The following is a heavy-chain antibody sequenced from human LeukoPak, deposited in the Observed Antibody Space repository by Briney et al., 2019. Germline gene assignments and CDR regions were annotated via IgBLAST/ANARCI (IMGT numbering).Heavy chain of an antibody. CDR3: ARSLRVRGVPDYMDV. CDR1: GFTFSSYG. CDR2: VSGSGGTT. Sequence: GGSLRLSCAASGFTFSSYGMSWVRQAPGKGLEWVSAVSGSGGTTDYADSVKGRFTISRDNSKNTLYLQMNNLRAEDTAVYYCARSLRVRGVPDYMDVWGKGTTVTISS. J-gene: IGHJ6*03. V-gene: IGHV3-23*01. D-gene: IGHD3-10*01.